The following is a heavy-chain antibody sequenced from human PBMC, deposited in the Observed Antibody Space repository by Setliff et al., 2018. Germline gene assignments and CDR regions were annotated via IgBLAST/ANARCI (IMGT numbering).Heavy chain of an antibody. D-gene: IGHD5-18*01. CDR2: ITNKVNHYVT. CDR1: GFTLSDHY. Sequence: GGSLRLSCAASGFTLSDHYIDWIRQAPGKGLEWVGRITNKVNHYVTEYAASVQDRFTISRDDSTNSQHLQMNSLKTEDTAVYYCALYSYGFPYWGRGTLVTVSS. J-gene: IGHJ4*02. CDR3: ALYSYGFPY. V-gene: IGHV3-72*01.